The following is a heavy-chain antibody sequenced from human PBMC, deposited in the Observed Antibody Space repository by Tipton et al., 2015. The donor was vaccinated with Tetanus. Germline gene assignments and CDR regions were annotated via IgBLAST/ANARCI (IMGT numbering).Heavy chain of an antibody. CDR2: IKWNGEST. Sequence: GSLRLSCEASGFSFEDYGMSWVRQVPGKGLEWVSGIKWNGESTAYADSVKGRFTISRDNAKNSLFLQMTSLRAEDTAMYYCRAGSWLGGPGTLVTVSS. J-gene: IGHJ4*02. V-gene: IGHV3-20*04. CDR3: RAGSWL. CDR1: GFSFEDYG. D-gene: IGHD5-18*01.